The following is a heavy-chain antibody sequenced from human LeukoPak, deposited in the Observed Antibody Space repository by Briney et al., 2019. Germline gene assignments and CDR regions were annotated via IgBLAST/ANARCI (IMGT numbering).Heavy chain of an antibody. CDR2: ISSSGSSI. V-gene: IGHV3-11*01. CDR1: GFTFSDYY. CDR3: ARDRSDAFDI. J-gene: IGHJ3*02. Sequence: GGSLRLTCAASGFTFSDYYMSWIRQAPGKGLEWVSYISSSGSSIYYADSVKGRFTISRDNTKNSLYLQMNSLRAEDTAVYYCARDRSDAFDIWGQGTMDTVSS.